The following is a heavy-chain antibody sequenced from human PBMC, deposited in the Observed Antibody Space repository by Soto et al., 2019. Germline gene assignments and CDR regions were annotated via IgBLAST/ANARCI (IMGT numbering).Heavy chain of an antibody. D-gene: IGHD5-18*01. CDR2: IYYSGST. Sequence: SETHSLTSTVSGGNIGSYYWSWIRQPPGKGLEWIGYIYYSGSTNYNPSLKSRVTISVDTSKNQFSLKLSSVTAADTAVYYCARDNGYSYGYTLDHWGQGTLVTVSS. CDR1: GGNIGSYY. CDR3: ARDNGYSYGYTLDH. J-gene: IGHJ4*02. V-gene: IGHV4-59*01.